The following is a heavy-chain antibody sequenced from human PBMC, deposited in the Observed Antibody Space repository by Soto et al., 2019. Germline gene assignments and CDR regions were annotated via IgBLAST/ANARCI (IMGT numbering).Heavy chain of an antibody. CDR3: ARDADYGGSRGGMDV. J-gene: IGHJ6*02. CDR1: GGSVNNANYF. Sequence: QVRLEESGPGLVKPSETLSLICIVSGGSVNNANYFWNWIRHHPENGLEWIGYIYYSGSTRYNPSFKTRATLSIDTSKNQFSLRLNSVTVADTAVYFCARDADYGGSRGGMDVWGRGTTVTVSS. V-gene: IGHV4-31*03. D-gene: IGHD4-17*01. CDR2: IYYSGST.